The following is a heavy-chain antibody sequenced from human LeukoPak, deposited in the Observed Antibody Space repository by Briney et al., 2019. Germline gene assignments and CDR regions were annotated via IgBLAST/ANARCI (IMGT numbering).Heavy chain of an antibody. CDR3: ARDPYYEILTGYGSAMGY. Sequence: GASVKVPCKASGGTFSSYAISWVRQAPGQGLEWMGGIIPIFGTANYAQKFQGRVTITADESTSTAYMELRSLRSDDTAVYYCARDPYYEILTGYGSAMGYWGQGTLVTVSS. CDR1: GGTFSSYA. D-gene: IGHD3-9*01. V-gene: IGHV1-69*13. J-gene: IGHJ4*02. CDR2: IIPIFGTA.